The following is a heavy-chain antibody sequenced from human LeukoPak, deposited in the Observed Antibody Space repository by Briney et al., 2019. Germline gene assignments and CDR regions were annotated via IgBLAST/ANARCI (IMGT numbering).Heavy chain of an antibody. CDR3: AAAIISIAAPPGYYYGMDV. D-gene: IGHD6-6*01. V-gene: IGHV1-58*02. J-gene: IGHJ6*02. CDR1: GFTFTSSA. Sequence: GGSVKVSCKASGFTFTSSAMQWVRQARGQRLEWIGWIVVGSGNTNYAQKFQERVTITRDMSTSTAYMELSSLRSEDTAVYYCAAAIISIAAPPGYYYGMDVWGQGTTVTVSS. CDR2: IVVGSGNT.